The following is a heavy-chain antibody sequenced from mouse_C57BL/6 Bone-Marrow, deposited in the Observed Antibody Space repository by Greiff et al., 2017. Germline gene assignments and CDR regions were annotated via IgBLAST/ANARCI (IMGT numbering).Heavy chain of an antibody. D-gene: IGHD2-1*01. J-gene: IGHJ2*01. CDR3: SSFYGNYFDF. Sequence: VQLKESGAELVRPGASVTLSCTASGFNFKDDYIHWVKQRPEQGLEWIGWIDPESGDTEYASKFQGKATITSDTTSNTAYLQLGRLTSEDTDVDYCSSFYGNYFDFWGQGTPLTVAS. CDR1: GFNFKDDY. CDR2: IDPESGDT. V-gene: IGHV14-4*01.